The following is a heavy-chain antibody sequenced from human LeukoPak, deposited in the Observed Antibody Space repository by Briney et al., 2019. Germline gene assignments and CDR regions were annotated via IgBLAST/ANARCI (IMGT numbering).Heavy chain of an antibody. Sequence: GGSLRLSCAASGFTFSSYAMSWIRQAPGKGLEWVSAISGSGGSIYYADSVKGRFTISRDKSKNTLYLQMNSLRAEDTAVYYCAKDSEWELRSCFDYWGQGTLVTVSS. V-gene: IGHV3-23*01. J-gene: IGHJ4*02. D-gene: IGHD1-26*01. CDR1: GFTFSSYA. CDR3: AKDSEWELRSCFDY. CDR2: ISGSGGSI.